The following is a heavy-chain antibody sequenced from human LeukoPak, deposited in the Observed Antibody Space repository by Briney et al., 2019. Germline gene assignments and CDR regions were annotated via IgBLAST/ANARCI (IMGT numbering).Heavy chain of an antibody. D-gene: IGHD6-19*01. CDR3: ARGGYSSGWSRLYYFDY. V-gene: IGHV3-48*04. J-gene: IGHJ4*02. CDR2: ISSSASLI. CDR1: GFTFSNYW. Sequence: GGSLRLSCAASGFTFSNYWMNWVRQAPGKGLEWVSYISSSASLIYYADSVKGRFTISRDNAKNSLYLQMNSLRAEDTAVYYCARGGYSSGWSRLYYFDYWGQGTLVTVSS.